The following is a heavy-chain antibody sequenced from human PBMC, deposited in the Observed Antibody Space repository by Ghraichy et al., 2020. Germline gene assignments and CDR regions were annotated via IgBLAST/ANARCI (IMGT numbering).Heavy chain of an antibody. CDR2: IRSRSDGGTI. CDR3: NRAIRINYYYYYVVDV. Sequence: GESLNISCVASGFTFKTAWMSWVRQAPGKGLEWIGRIRSRSDGGTIDYAAPVQGRFTISRDDLKNTVYLEMNSLRTEDTAIYYCNRAIRINYYYYYVVDVWGQGTTVTVSS. J-gene: IGHJ6*02. V-gene: IGHV3-15*01. CDR1: GFTFKTAW.